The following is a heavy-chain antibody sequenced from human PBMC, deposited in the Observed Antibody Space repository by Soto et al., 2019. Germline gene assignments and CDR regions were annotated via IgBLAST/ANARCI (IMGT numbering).Heavy chain of an antibody. V-gene: IGHV3-74*01. CDR1: GFTFNTYW. Sequence: PGGSLRLSCAASGFTFNTYWMHWVRHAPGKGLVWVSRINSDGTKTTYADSVKGRFTISRDNAKNTVYLQMNSLRAEDTAVYYCATVATNSYDWLDPWGQGTLVTVSS. CDR2: INSDGTKT. D-gene: IGHD5-12*01. J-gene: IGHJ5*02. CDR3: ATVATNSYDWLDP.